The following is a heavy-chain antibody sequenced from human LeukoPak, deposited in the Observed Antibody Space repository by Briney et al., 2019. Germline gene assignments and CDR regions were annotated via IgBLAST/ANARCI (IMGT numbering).Heavy chain of an antibody. CDR2: INPNSGGT. D-gene: IGHD2-15*01. V-gene: IGHV1-2*02. Sequence: ASVKVSCKASGYTFTGYYMHWVRQAPGQGLEWMGWINPNSGGTNYAQKFQGRVTMTRDTSISTAYMELSRLRSDDTAVYYCARTAGYCSGGSCYSFYMDVWGKGTTVTVSS. CDR3: ARTAGYCSGGSCYSFYMDV. CDR1: GYTFTGYY. J-gene: IGHJ6*03.